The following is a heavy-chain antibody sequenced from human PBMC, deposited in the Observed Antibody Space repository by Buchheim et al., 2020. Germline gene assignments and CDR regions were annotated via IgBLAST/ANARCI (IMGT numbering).Heavy chain of an antibody. D-gene: IGHD2-8*01. Sequence: QVQLVESGGGLVKPGGSLRLSCAASGFTFSDYYMSWIRQAPGKGLEWVSYISSSSSYTNYADSAKGRFTISRDNAKNPLYLQMNSLRAEDTAVYYCARDYCTNGVCYSLSYGVDVWGQGTT. CDR1: GFTFSDYY. V-gene: IGHV3-11*06. CDR3: ARDYCTNGVCYSLSYGVDV. CDR2: ISSSSSYT. J-gene: IGHJ6*02.